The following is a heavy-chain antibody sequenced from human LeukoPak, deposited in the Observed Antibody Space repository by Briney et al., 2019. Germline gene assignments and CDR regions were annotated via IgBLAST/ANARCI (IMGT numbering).Heavy chain of an antibody. J-gene: IGHJ4*02. CDR1: GGSFSGYY. CDR2: INHSGST. D-gene: IGHD5-18*01. CDR3: AREKLLGYSYGPHFDY. Sequence: SETLSLTCAVYGGSFSGYYWSWIRQPPGKGLEWIGEINHSGSTNYNPSLKSRVTISVDTSKNQFSLKLSSVTAADTAVYYCAREKLLGYSYGPHFDYWGQGTLVTVSS. V-gene: IGHV4-34*01.